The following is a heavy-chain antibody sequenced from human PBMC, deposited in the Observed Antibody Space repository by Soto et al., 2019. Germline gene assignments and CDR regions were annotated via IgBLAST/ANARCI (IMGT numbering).Heavy chain of an antibody. CDR2: IWYDGSNK. J-gene: IGHJ6*02. V-gene: IGHV3-30*02. CDR3: AKGAGDRLSLGMDV. CDR1: GFTFSSYG. Sequence: GGSLRLSCAASGFTFSSYGMHWVRQAPGKGLEWVAVIWYDGSNKYYADSVKGRFTISRDNSKDTLFLQMTGLRREDTAVYYCAKGAGDRLSLGMDVWGQGTTVTVSS. D-gene: IGHD1-26*01.